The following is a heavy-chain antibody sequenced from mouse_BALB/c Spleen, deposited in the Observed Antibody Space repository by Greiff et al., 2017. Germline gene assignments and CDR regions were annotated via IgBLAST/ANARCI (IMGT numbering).Heavy chain of an antibody. CDR2: INPYNDGT. J-gene: IGHJ2*01. CDR1: GYTFTSYV. CDR3: ARGHYYYGSSYLFDY. Sequence: EVQLQQSGPELVKPGASVKMSCKASGYTFTSYVMHWVKQKPGQGLEWIGYINPYNDGTKYNEKFKGKATLTSDKSSSTAYMELSSLTSEDSAVYYCARGHYYYGSSYLFDYWGQGTTLTVSS. D-gene: IGHD1-1*01. V-gene: IGHV1-14*01.